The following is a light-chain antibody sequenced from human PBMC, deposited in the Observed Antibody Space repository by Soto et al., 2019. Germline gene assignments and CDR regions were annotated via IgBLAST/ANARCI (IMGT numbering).Light chain of an antibody. CDR1: QRVXTY. CDR3: RQRNNWSPST. J-gene: IGKJ5*01. Sequence: MVVTQSACTLSLSLGDRVTLACRASQRVXTYLGWYQPRPGQAPRILIXYASNRGTGIPARFSGSGSGKDFTLTISSLEPEEFAVYYCRQRNNWSPSTSGQGTRLEIK. V-gene: IGKV3-11*01. CDR2: YAS.